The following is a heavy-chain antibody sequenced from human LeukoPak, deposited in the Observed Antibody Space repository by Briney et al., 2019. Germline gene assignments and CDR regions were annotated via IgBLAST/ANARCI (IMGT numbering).Heavy chain of an antibody. CDR1: GDSISSHY. D-gene: IGHD3-22*01. Sequence: SETLSLTCSVSGDSISSHYWTWIRQPPGKGLEWIGFIFYTGSTNYNPSLTSRVTMSVDTSKNQFSLKRTSVTAADTAVYYWARHRRYYDTRGSLLGWFDPWGPGTLVTVSS. V-gene: IGHV4-59*11. J-gene: IGHJ5*02. CDR3: ARHRRYYDTRGSLLGWFDP. CDR2: IFYTGST.